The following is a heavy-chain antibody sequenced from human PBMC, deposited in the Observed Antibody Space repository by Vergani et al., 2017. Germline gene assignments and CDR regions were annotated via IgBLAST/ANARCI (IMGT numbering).Heavy chain of an antibody. Sequence: QVQLVQSGAEVKKPGSSVKVSCKDSGGTFSSYAISWVRQAPGQGLEWMGRIIPIFGTANYAQKFQGRVTITADEYKSTAYMELSSLRSEGTAVYYCARTGCGELLGDWFDPWGQGTLVTVSS. CDR1: GGTFSSYA. D-gene: IGHD3-10*01. J-gene: IGHJ5*02. V-gene: IGHV1-69*13. CDR3: ARTGCGELLGDWFDP. CDR2: IIPIFGTA.